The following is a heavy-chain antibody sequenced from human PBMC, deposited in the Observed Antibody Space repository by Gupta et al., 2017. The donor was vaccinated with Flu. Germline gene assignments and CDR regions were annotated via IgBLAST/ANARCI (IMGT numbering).Heavy chain of an antibody. J-gene: IGHJ4*02. Sequence: FTFSNYAMNWVRQAPGKGLEWVSGISGSTGTTYYADSVKGRFTISRDNSKNTLYLQMNSLRAEDTAVYYCARGARGLAVAASDCDYWGQGTLVTVSS. CDR1: FTFSNYA. D-gene: IGHD6-19*01. CDR3: ARGARGLAVAASDCDY. CDR2: ISGSTGTT. V-gene: IGHV3-23*01.